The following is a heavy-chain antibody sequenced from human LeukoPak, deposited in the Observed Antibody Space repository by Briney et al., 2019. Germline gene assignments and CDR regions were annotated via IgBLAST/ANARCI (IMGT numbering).Heavy chain of an antibody. Sequence: SQTLSLTCTVSGGSISSGGYYWSWIRQHPGKGLEWIGYIYYSGSTYYNPSLKSRVTISVDTSKNQFSLKLSSVTAADTAVYYCASSLPRPRSGWSPTGEFDYWGQGTLVTVSS. J-gene: IGHJ4*02. V-gene: IGHV4-31*03. D-gene: IGHD6-19*01. CDR1: GGSISSGGYY. CDR2: IYYSGST. CDR3: ASSLPRPRSGWSPTGEFDY.